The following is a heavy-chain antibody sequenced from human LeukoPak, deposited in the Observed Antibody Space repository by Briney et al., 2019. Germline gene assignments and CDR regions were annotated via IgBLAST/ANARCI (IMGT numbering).Heavy chain of an antibody. J-gene: IGHJ4*02. CDR1: GFTFSSHW. V-gene: IGHV3-74*01. CDR2: INGDGSST. Sequence: PGGSLRLSCAASGFTFSSHWMHRVRQAPGKGLVWVSRINGDGSSTSYADSVKGRFTISRDKAKNTLYLQMNSLRAEDTAVYYCARECSSTNCYKNWGQGTLVTVSS. D-gene: IGHD2-2*02. CDR3: ARECSSTNCYKN.